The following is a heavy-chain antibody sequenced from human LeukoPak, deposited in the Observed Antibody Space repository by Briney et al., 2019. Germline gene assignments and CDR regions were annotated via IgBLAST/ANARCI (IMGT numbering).Heavy chain of an antibody. CDR1: GFTFDDYA. V-gene: IGHV3-30*18. CDR3: AKDSSSFYYFDY. D-gene: IGHD6-13*01. Sequence: GGSLRLSCAASGFTFDDYAMHWVRQAPGKGLEWVAVISYDGSNKYYADSVKGRFTISRDNSKNMLYLQMNSLRAEYTAVYYCAKDSSSFYYFDYWGQGTLVTVSS. CDR2: ISYDGSNK. J-gene: IGHJ4*02.